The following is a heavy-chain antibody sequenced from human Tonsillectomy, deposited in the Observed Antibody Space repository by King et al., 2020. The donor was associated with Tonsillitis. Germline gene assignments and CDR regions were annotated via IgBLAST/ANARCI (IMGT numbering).Heavy chain of an antibody. J-gene: IGHJ2*01. Sequence: VQLQESGPGLVKSSETLSLTCTVSGGSFSGYYWGWIRQPPGKGLEWIGYSYYSGSASYNHSLKSRVTISVDTSKNQLSLKLTSVTAADTAVYYCSKLRVESPWYFDLWGRGTLATVSS. CDR1: GGSFSGYY. CDR2: SYYSGSA. D-gene: IGHD5-24*01. CDR3: SKLRVESPWYFDL. V-gene: IGHV4-59*01.